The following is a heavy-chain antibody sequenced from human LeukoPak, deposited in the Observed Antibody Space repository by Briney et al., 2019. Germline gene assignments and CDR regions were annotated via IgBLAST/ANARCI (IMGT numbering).Heavy chain of an antibody. CDR2: IYYSGST. V-gene: IGHV4-59*08. D-gene: IGHD6-13*01. J-gene: IGHJ4*02. CDR1: GGSISSYY. Sequence: SETLSLTCTVSGGSISSYYWSWIRQPPGKGLEWIGYIYYSGSTNYNPSLKSRVTISVDASKNQFSLKLSSVTAADTAVYYCARHEAAAGIDYWGQGTLVTVSS. CDR3: ARHEAAAGIDY.